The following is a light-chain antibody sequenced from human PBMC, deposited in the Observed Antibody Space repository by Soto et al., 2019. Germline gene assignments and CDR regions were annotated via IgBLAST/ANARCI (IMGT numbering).Light chain of an antibody. Sequence: DIQMTQSPSSLSASVGDRVTITCQASQDIGHFLNWYQHKSGKAPRRLIYGASNLDTGVPSRFTGRVSGTDFLLTISRPQPEDVATYYCQQYDNLPYTFGQGTKLEIK. J-gene: IGKJ2*01. V-gene: IGKV1-33*01. CDR3: QQYDNLPYT. CDR1: QDIGHF. CDR2: GAS.